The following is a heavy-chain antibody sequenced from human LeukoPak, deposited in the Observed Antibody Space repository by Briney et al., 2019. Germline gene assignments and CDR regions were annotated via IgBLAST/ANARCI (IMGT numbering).Heavy chain of an antibody. CDR3: ARDPSSVTLYFFDY. CDR2: IDANNGGT. J-gene: IGHJ4*02. D-gene: IGHD4-11*01. Sequence: ASVKLSCKASGYTFRGNYIHWLRQAPGQGLEWMGWIDANNGGTKSAQKFQGRVTMSRDTSISTAYMDLSSLSPDDAAVYYCARDPSSVTLYFFDYWGQGTLVTVSS. V-gene: IGHV1-2*02. CDR1: GYTFRGNY.